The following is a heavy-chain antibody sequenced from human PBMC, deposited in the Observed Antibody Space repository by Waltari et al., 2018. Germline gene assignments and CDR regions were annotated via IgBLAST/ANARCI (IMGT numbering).Heavy chain of an antibody. CDR2: ISGSGGST. Sequence: EVQLVESGGGLVQPGGSLRLSCAASGFTFSSYAMRWVRQAPGKGLEWVSAISGSGGSTYYADSVKGRFTISRDNSKNTLYLQMNSLRAEDTAVYYCAKDHVWYYDSSGYFDYWGQGTLVTVSS. CDR3: AKDHVWYYDSSGYFDY. V-gene: IGHV3-23*04. J-gene: IGHJ4*02. D-gene: IGHD3-22*01. CDR1: GFTFSSYA.